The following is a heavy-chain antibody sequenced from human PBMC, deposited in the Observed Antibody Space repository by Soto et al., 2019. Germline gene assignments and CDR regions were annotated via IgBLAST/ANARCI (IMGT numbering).Heavy chain of an antibody. CDR3: ARIHITGPVDS. V-gene: IGHV4-61*08. CDR2: IFHSGTT. D-gene: IGHD2-8*02. J-gene: IGHJ4*02. Sequence: SETQSLTSTVSGGNVRSGGYFWSWIRQPPGKGLEWIGKIFHSGTTNYNPSLKSRVVISVDTSTNEFSLKLNSLTAADTAVYYCARIHITGPVDSWGQGNLVTVSS. CDR1: GGNVRSGGYF.